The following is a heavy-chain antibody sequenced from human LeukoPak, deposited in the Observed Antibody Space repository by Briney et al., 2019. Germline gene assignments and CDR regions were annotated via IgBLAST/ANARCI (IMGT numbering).Heavy chain of an antibody. CDR2: IYYSGST. CDR3: ARHSREITTDAFDI. Sequence: SETLSLTCTVSGGSISSYYWSWIRQPPGKGLEWIRYIYYSGSTNYNPSLKSRVTISVDTSKNQFSLKLSSVTAADTAVYYCARHSREITTDAFDIWGQGTMVTVSS. J-gene: IGHJ3*02. V-gene: IGHV4-59*08. D-gene: IGHD3-22*01. CDR1: GGSISSYY.